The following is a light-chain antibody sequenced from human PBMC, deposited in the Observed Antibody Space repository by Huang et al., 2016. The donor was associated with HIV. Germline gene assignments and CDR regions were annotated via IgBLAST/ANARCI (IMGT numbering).Light chain of an antibody. V-gene: IGKV3-20*01. J-gene: IGKJ1*01. CDR2: GAS. CDR3: QQYGSSLA. CDR1: QSVFTNNY. Sequence: EIVLTQSPGILSLSPGESATLSCRASQSVFTNNYLAWYQQKPGQAPRLLIFGASSTATGISDRFRGSGSGTDFTLTISRLEPEDFAVYYCQQYGSSLAFGPGTKVEIK.